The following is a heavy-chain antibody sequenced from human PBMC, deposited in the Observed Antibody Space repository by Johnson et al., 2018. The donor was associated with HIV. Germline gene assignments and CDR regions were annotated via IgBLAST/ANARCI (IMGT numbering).Heavy chain of an antibody. CDR2: ISYDGSNK. CDR3: AKDRRQSSWELLDDAFDI. Sequence: QVQLVESGGGVVQPGGSLRLSCAASGFTFSSYAMHWVRQAPGKGLEWVAVISYDGSNKYYADSVKGRLTISRDNSKNTLYLQRNSLRAEATAVYYCAKDRRQSSWELLDDAFDIWGQGTMVTVSS. V-gene: IGHV3-30-3*01. J-gene: IGHJ3*02. D-gene: IGHD1-26*01. CDR1: GFTFSSYA.